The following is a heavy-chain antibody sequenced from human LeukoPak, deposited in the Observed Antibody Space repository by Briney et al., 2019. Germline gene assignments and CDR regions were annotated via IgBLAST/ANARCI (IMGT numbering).Heavy chain of an antibody. CDR3: ARSRSGYYEDY. CDR1: GFTISDPC. CDR2: ISGSGTDI. V-gene: IGHV3-11*06. Sequence: GGSLRLSCEASGFTISDPCMSWICQAPGKGLECLSYISGSGTDINYADSVKGRFTISRDNAKNSLSLQVNSLSAEDTAVYYCARSRSGYYEDYWGQGTLVTVSS. D-gene: IGHD3-22*01. J-gene: IGHJ4*02.